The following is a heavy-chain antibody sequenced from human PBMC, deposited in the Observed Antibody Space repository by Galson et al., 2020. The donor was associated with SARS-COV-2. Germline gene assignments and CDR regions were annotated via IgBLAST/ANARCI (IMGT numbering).Heavy chain of an antibody. CDR3: TRCPVDTAVSYYYYYYMDV. V-gene: IGHV3-64*01. Sequence: GESLKISCAASGFTFSSYAMHWVRQAPGKGLEYVSAISSSGDNTFYANSVKGRFTISRDNSKNTLYLQMGSLRAEDMAVYYCTRCPVDTAVSYYYYYYMDVWGKGTTVTISS. CDR2: ISSSGDNT. D-gene: IGHD5-18*01. J-gene: IGHJ6*03. CDR1: GFTFSSYA.